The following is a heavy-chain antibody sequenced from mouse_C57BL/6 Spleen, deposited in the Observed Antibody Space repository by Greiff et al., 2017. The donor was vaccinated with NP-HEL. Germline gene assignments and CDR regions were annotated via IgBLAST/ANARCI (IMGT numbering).Heavy chain of an antibody. CDR3: TRKGWYYFDY. V-gene: IGHV1-15*01. D-gene: IGHD3-2*02. CDR2: IDPETGGT. J-gene: IGHJ2*01. Sequence: QVQLKQSGAELVRPGASVTLSCKASGYTFTDYEMHWVKQTPVHGLEWIGAIDPETGGTAYNQKFKGKAILTADKSSSTAYMELRSLTSEDSAVYYCTRKGWYYFDYWGQGTTLTVSS. CDR1: GYTFTDYE.